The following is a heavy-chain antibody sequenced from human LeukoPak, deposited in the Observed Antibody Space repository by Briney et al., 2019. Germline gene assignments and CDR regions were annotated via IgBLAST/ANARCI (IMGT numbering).Heavy chain of an antibody. CDR2: IESGGYSM. J-gene: IGHJ4*02. CDR1: GFTFSSYP. D-gene: IGHD2-2*01. CDR3: AKDSKYQGTFDY. Sequence: PGVSLRLSCAASGFTFSSYPMNWVRQAPGKGLEWVSSIESGGYSMFYADSVQGRFTISRDNAKNSLYQQMDSLRAEDTAVYYCAKDSKYQGTFDYWGQGTLVTVSS. V-gene: IGHV3-21*04.